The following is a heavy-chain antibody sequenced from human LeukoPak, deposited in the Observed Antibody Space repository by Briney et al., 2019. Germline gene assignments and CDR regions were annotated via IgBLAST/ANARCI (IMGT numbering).Heavy chain of an antibody. CDR2: INHSGST. D-gene: IGHD3-10*01. CDR3: ARTRLDYYGSGTYPNWYFDL. Sequence: GSLRLSCAASGFTFSSYVMTWVRQPPGKGLEWIGEINHSGSTNYNPSLKSRVTISVDTSDNHFSLNLSSVTAADTAVYYCARTRLDYYGSGTYPNWYFDLWGRGTLVTVSS. CDR1: GFTFSSYV. J-gene: IGHJ2*01. V-gene: IGHV4-34*01.